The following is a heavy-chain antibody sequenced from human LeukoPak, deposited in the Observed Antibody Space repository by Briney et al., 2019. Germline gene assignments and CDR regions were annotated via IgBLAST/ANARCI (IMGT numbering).Heavy chain of an antibody. CDR1: GFSFSDYS. J-gene: IGHJ6*03. CDR3: AKVRLRDTPMVHYMDV. D-gene: IGHD5-18*01. V-gene: IGHV3-23*01. CDR2: ISGGDGRT. Sequence: GGSLRLSCVASGFSFSDYSMNWVRQPPGKGLEWVSGISGGDGRTDYADSVKGRFTISRDNPKNTLYLQMNSLRAEDTAVYYCAKVRLRDTPMVHYMDVWGKGTTVSVSS.